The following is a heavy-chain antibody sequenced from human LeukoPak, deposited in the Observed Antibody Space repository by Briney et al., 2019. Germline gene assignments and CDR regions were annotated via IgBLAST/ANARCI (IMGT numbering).Heavy chain of an antibody. CDR3: ARRGASSGGLDY. V-gene: IGHV3-48*01. CDR1: GFTFSSYS. CDR2: ITGSSSTI. D-gene: IGHD6-19*01. J-gene: IGHJ4*02. Sequence: GGSLRLSCAASGFTFSSYSMNWVRQAPGKGLEWVSYITGSSSTIYYADSVKGRITISRDNAKNSLYLQMNSLRAEDTAVYYCARRGASSGGLDYWGQGTLVTVSS.